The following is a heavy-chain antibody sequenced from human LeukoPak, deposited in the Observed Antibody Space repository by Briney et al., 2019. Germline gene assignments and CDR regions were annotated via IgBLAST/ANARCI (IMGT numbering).Heavy chain of an antibody. J-gene: IGHJ5*02. D-gene: IGHD6-13*01. CDR2: IYYSRST. V-gene: IGHV4-39*07. Sequence: NPSETLSLTCTVSGGSISSSSYYWGWIRQPPGKGLEWIGSIYYSRSTYYNPSLKSRVTISVDTSKNQFSLKLSSVTAADTAVYYCARDRDDDPNSSWYRSGLNWFDPWGQGTLVTVSS. CDR1: GGSISSSSYY. CDR3: ARDRDDDPNSSWYRSGLNWFDP.